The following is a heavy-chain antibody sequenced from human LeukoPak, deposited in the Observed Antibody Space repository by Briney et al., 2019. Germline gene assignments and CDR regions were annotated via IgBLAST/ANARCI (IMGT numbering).Heavy chain of an antibody. CDR3: AKRGNPTVGHHYLDV. CDR1: GFTFSSSE. V-gene: IGHV3-23*05. CDR2: IRHSDSNT. J-gene: IGHJ6*03. D-gene: IGHD1-1*01. Sequence: GSLRLSCAASGFTFSSSEMSWVREAPGSGLEWVSSIRHSDSNTSYAATVMGRFTISRDNSKNTLYLQINSLIAEDTAVYYCAKRGNPTVGHHYLDVWGKGTTVSVSS.